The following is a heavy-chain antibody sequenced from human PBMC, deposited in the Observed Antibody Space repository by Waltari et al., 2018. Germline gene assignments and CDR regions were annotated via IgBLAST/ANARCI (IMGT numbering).Heavy chain of an antibody. CDR2: IPYNGPT. Sequence: QLQLQESGPGLVKPSETLSLTCSVSGGSITTNRPYWGWIRQPPGQGLEWIATIPYNGPTYTSPSLESRLTIARDKSKNQLSLTLGSVTAADTSVYFCATYIGASIGTAAFDVWGQGTMVTVSS. J-gene: IGHJ3*01. CDR1: GGSITTNRPY. V-gene: IGHV4-39*01. D-gene: IGHD5-12*01. CDR3: ATYIGASIGTAAFDV.